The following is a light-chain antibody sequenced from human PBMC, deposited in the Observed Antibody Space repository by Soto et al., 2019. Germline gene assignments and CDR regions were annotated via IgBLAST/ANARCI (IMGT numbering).Light chain of an antibody. CDR2: EVS. CDR3: MQSLQLNT. V-gene: IGKV2D-29*01. Sequence: DIVLTQTPLSLSVTPGQPASISCNSSQGLLDSDGRTHLYWYVQQTGQPPQALIYEVSKRSSGVPDRFSGSGSGTHFTLTMSRVQAEDAGIYYCMQSLQLNTFGGGTKVEIK. J-gene: IGKJ4*01. CDR1: QGLLDSDGRTH.